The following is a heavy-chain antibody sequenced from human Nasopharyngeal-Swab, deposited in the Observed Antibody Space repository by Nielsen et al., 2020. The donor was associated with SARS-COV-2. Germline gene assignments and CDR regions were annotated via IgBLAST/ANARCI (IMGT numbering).Heavy chain of an antibody. J-gene: IGHJ6*03. V-gene: IGHV4-59*08. D-gene: IGHD6-13*01. Sequence: SETLSLTCTVSGGSISSYYWSWIRQPPGKGLEWIGYIYYSGSTNYNPSLKSRVTISVDTSKNQFSLKLSSVTAADTAVYYCARLVAAPYYYYMDVWGKGTTVTASS. CDR2: IYYSGST. CDR1: GGSISSYY. CDR3: ARLVAAPYYYYMDV.